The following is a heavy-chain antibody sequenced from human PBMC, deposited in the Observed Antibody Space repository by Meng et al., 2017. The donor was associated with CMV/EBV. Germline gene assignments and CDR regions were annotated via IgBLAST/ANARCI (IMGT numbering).Heavy chain of an antibody. CDR3: AKTGTGSIAADAFDI. Sequence: GGSLRLSCAASGFTFSSYAMHWVRQAPGKGLEYVSAISSNGGSTYYADSVKGRFTISRDNSKNTLYLQMGSLRAEDTAVYYCAKTGTGSIAADAFDIWGQGTMVTVSS. D-gene: IGHD6-25*01. J-gene: IGHJ3*02. CDR1: GFTFSSYA. V-gene: IGHV3-64*02. CDR2: ISSNGGST.